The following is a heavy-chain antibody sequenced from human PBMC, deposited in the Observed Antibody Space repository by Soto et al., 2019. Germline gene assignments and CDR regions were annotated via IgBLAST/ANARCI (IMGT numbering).Heavy chain of an antibody. CDR1: GGSITSFY. J-gene: IGHJ4*02. Sequence: SETLSFTCPVSGGSITSFYWSWIRQPPGKGLEWIGYIYHSGSTNYNPSLKSRVTISVDTSKNQFSLKLNSMTAADTAVYYCARHNYGSGSTYFDYWGQGTLVTVSS. CDR2: IYHSGST. D-gene: IGHD3-10*01. CDR3: ARHNYGSGSTYFDY. V-gene: IGHV4-59*08.